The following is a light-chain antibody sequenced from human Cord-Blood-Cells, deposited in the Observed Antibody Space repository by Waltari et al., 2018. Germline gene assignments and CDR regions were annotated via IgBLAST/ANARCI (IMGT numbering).Light chain of an antibody. CDR3: SSYTSSSTWV. J-gene: IGLJ3*02. Sequence: QSALTQPPSVSGSPGQSVTISCTGTSSDVGSYNPVPWYQQPPGTAPKLMIYEVSNRPSGVPDRFSGSKSGNTASLTISGLQAEDEADYYCSSYTSSSTWVFGGGTKLTVL. CDR1: SSDVGSYNP. V-gene: IGLV2-18*02. CDR2: EVS.